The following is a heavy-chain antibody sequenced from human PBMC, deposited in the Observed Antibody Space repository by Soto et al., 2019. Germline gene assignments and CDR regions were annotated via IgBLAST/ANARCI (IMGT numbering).Heavy chain of an antibody. CDR2: ISAYNGNT. CDR3: ARGPPNWGFDY. J-gene: IGHJ4*02. CDR1: GYTFTSYG. Sequence: GASVKVSCKASGYTFTSYGISWVRQAPGQGLGWMGWISAYNGNTNYAQKFQDRVTMTRNTAIRTAYMELSSLRSEDTAVYYCARGPPNWGFDYWGQGTLVTVSS. D-gene: IGHD7-27*01. V-gene: IGHV1-18*01.